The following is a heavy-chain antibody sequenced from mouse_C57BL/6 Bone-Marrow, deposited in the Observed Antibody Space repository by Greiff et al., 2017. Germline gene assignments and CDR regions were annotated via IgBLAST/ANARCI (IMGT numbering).Heavy chain of an antibody. J-gene: IGHJ1*03. D-gene: IGHD1-1*01. CDR1: GFTFSSYT. Sequence: EVKLMASGGGLVKPGGSLKLSCAASGFTFSSYTMSWVRQTPEKRLQWVAAISGGGGNTYYPDSVKGRFTISRDNDKNILYLQMSSLRSEYTALYYCSRQVTTVLATKYFDVWGTGTTVTVSS. CDR3: SRQVTTVLATKYFDV. CDR2: ISGGGGNT. V-gene: IGHV5-9*01.